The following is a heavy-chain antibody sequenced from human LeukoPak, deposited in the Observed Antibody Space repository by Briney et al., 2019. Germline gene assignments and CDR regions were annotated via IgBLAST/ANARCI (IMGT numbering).Heavy chain of an antibody. CDR1: AFTFSSYS. Sequence: GGSLRLSCAASAFTFSSYSMNWVRQAPGKGLEWVSSISSSSSYIYYADSVKGRFTISRDNAKNSLYLQMNSLRAEDTAVYYCARDRKVLMVFYGMDVWGQGTTVTVSS. V-gene: IGHV3-21*01. J-gene: IGHJ6*02. CDR3: ARDRKVLMVFYGMDV. CDR2: ISSSSSYI. D-gene: IGHD3/OR15-3a*01.